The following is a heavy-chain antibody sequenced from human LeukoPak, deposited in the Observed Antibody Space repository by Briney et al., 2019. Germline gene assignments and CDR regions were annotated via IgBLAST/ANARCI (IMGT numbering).Heavy chain of an antibody. D-gene: IGHD5/OR15-5a*01. CDR2: INPNSGGT. CDR1: GYTFTGYY. Sequence: ASVKVSCKASGYTFTGYYMHWVRQAPGQGFEWMGWINPNSGGTNYAQKFQGRVTMTRDTSISTAYMELSRLRSDDTAVYYCARVSVSDRYYYYGMDVWGQGTTVTVSS. J-gene: IGHJ6*02. V-gene: IGHV1-2*02. CDR3: ARVSVSDRYYYYGMDV.